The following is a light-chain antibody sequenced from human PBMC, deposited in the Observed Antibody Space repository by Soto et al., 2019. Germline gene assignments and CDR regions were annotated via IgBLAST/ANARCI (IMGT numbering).Light chain of an antibody. CDR1: QSISSY. V-gene: IGKV1-39*01. Sequence: DIQMTQSPSSLSASVGDRVTITYRASQSISSYLNWYQQKPGKAPKLLIYAASSLQSGVPSRFSGSGSGTDFTLTISSLQPEDFATYYCQQSYSTPGITFGPGTKVDIK. CDR2: AAS. CDR3: QQSYSTPGIT. J-gene: IGKJ3*01.